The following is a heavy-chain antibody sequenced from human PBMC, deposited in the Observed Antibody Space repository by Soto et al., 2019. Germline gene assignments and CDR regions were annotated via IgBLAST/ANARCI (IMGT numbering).Heavy chain of an antibody. CDR2: IHSDGSST. J-gene: IGHJ3*01. CDR1: GFTFNYYW. CDR3: ARGDKGGFDL. V-gene: IGHV3-74*01. D-gene: IGHD2-21*02. Sequence: EVQLVESEGGLVQRGGSLRLSCAASGFTFNYYWMHWVRQAPGQGLVWVSHIHSDGSSTTYADSVKGRFTLSRDNAKNTLYLHMNSVRAEDTAVYYCARGDKGGFDLWGQGTTVIVSS.